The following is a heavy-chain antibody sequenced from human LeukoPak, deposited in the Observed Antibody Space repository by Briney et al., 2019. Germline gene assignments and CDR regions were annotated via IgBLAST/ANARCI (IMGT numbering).Heavy chain of an antibody. J-gene: IGHJ3*02. CDR2: INPSAGGT. D-gene: IGHD5-12*01. CDR3: ARSSAYENEADI. Sequence: ASVQVSCTTSGYSFTSYYMNWVRQAPGPGREWMGIINPSAGGTTYAQKLQGRLTMTSDTSTSTVYMELTSRRSEDTAVYYCARSSAYENEADIWGQGTMVTVSS. V-gene: IGHV1-46*04. CDR1: GYSFTSYY.